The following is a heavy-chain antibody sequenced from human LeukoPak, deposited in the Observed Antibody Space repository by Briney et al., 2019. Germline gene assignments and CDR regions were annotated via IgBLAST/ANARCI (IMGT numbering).Heavy chain of an antibody. CDR1: GFTFSTYF. Sequence: GGSLRLSCAASGFTFSTYFMHWVRQAPGKGLEWVAVIWYDGSNKYYADSVKGRFTISRDNSQNTLYLQMNSLRLEDTAVYYCAKESDAFDIWGQGTMVTVSS. V-gene: IGHV3-30*02. J-gene: IGHJ3*02. CDR3: AKESDAFDI. CDR2: IWYDGSNK.